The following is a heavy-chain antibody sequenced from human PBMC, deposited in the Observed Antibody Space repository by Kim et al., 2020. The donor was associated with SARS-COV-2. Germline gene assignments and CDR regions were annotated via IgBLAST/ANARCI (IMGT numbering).Heavy chain of an antibody. J-gene: IGHJ4*02. V-gene: IGHV3-30*18. Sequence: GGSLRLSCTASGFTFSSYGMHWVRQAPGKGLEWVAVISYDGSNKYYADSVKGRFTISRDNSKNTLYLQMNSLRAEDTAVYYCAKDGAEIAFDYWGQGTLV. CDR2: ISYDGSNK. CDR1: GFTFSSYG. D-gene: IGHD3-16*01. CDR3: AKDGAEIAFDY.